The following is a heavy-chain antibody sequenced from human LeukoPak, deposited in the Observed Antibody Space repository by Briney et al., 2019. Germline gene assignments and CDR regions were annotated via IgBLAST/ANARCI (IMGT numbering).Heavy chain of an antibody. V-gene: IGHV2-5*02. Sequence: FSGLALGRSGVGGGWIXQPPGKALEWLTLIYWDDDKRYSPSRKSRSTITQESTHNQMVLTMTNMDPVDTGTYYCAHRRGAHPIDYWGQGTLVTVSS. J-gene: IGHJ4*02. CDR1: GLALGRSGVG. CDR3: AHRRGAHPIDY. D-gene: IGHD3-16*01. CDR2: IYWDDDK.